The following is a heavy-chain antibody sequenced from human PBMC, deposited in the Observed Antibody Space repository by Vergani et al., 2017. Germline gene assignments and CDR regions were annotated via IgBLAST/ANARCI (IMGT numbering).Heavy chain of an antibody. D-gene: IGHD2-21*01. CDR2: IHNRGKT. Sequence: QVRLEESGPGLVKPSETLSLTCSVSGYSIGSGFYWAWIRQSPGEGLQWLTSIHNRGKTYHNPSLKSRVSVSLDTSKNRFSLNLTSVTATDTAVYYCARSQGDYWYFDLCVPGSLVTVSS. J-gene: IGHJ2*01. CDR1: GYSIGSGFY. V-gene: IGHV4-38-2*01. CDR3: ARSQGDYWYFDL.